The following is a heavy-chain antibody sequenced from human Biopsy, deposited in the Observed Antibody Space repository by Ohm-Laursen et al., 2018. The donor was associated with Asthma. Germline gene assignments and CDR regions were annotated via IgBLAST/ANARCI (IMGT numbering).Heavy chain of an antibody. Sequence: ASVKVSCKASGYNFISFAIHWVRQAPGQRLEWMGWVNAGNGDTKYSQKFQGRVTITRDTSASTAYMELRSLRSEDTATYYCARTSYDFWTGQVKEVFGVGGKGKMSPSLQ. J-gene: IGHJ3*01. V-gene: IGHV1-3*01. CDR1: GYNFISFA. CDR2: VNAGNGDT. CDR3: ARTSYDFWTGQVKEVFGV. D-gene: IGHD3-3*01.